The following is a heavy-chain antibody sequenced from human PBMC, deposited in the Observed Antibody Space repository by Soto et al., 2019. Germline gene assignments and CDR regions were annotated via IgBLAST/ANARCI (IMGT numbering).Heavy chain of an antibody. CDR3: ARRMADSNGKSFDY. D-gene: IGHD3-22*01. Sequence: TLSLTCTVSGGSISSDNCLWGWIRQPPGKGLEWIGNIYYRGTTYYNPSLKSRVTISVDTSKNQFSLKLSSVTAADTAVYYCARRMADSNGKSFDYWGLGTLVTVSS. V-gene: IGHV4-39*01. CDR2: IYYRGTT. J-gene: IGHJ4*02. CDR1: GGSISSDNCL.